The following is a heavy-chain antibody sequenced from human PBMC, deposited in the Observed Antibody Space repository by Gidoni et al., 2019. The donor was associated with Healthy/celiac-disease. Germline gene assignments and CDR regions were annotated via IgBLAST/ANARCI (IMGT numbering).Heavy chain of an antibody. Sequence: EVQLLESGGGLVQPGGSRRLSGAASGVTFRGYAMSWARQAPGKGLGWVSAISGSCGSTYYADSVKGRFTISRDNSKNTLYLQMNSLRAEDTAVYYCAKVDCSSTSCSDLYYYGMDVWGQGTTVTVSS. V-gene: IGHV3-23*01. D-gene: IGHD2-2*01. J-gene: IGHJ6*02. CDR2: ISGSCGST. CDR1: GVTFRGYA. CDR3: AKVDCSSTSCSDLYYYGMDV.